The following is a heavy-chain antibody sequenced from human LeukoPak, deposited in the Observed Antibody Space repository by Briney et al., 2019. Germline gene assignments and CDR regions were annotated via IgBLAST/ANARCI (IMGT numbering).Heavy chain of an antibody. V-gene: IGHV4-4*07. J-gene: IGHJ4*02. CDR2: IYSSGSN. CDR1: GGSISGYF. Sequence: SETLSLTCTVSGGSISGYFWSWIRQPAGKGLEWIGRIYSSGSNNYNPSLKSRVTMTLDTSKNHLSLNLSSVTAADTAVYYCAREPTSGREPTSGRPLDYWGQGTLVTVSS. D-gene: IGHD5-12*01. CDR3: AREPTSGREPTSGRPLDY.